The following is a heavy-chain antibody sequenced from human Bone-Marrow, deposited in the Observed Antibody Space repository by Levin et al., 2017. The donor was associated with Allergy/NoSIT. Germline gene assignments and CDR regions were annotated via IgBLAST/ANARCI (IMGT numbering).Heavy chain of an antibody. CDR3: ARVRAGDCSSTSCYEGYYYYYYYMDV. D-gene: IGHD2-2*01. J-gene: IGHJ6*03. CDR1: GGSISSYY. Sequence: SETLSLTCTVSGGSISSYYWSWIRQPPGKGLEWIGYIYYSGSTNYNPSLKSRVTISVDTSKNQFSLKLSSVTAADTAVYYCARVRAGDCSSTSCYEGYYYYYYYMDVWGKGTTVTVSS. CDR2: IYYSGST. V-gene: IGHV4-59*01.